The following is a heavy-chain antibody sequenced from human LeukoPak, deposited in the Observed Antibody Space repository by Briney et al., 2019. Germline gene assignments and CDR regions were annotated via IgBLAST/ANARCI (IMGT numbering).Heavy chain of an antibody. CDR1: GYTFTSYG. CDR3: ARDAVSGPADAFDI. J-gene: IGHJ3*02. CDR2: IRAYNGNT. Sequence: ASVKVSCKASGYTFTSYGISWGGRAPGQAVEGMGWIRAYNGNTNYAQKLQGRVTMPTHTSTTTAYMELRSLRSDDPAVYYCARDAVSGPADAFDIWGQGTMVTVSS. V-gene: IGHV1-18*01. D-gene: IGHD2-2*01.